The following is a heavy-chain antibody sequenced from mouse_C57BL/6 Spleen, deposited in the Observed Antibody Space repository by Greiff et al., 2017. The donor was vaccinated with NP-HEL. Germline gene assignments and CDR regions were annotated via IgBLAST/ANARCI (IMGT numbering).Heavy chain of an antibody. Sequence: EVKVVESEGGLVQPGSSMKLSCTASGFTFSDYYMAWVRQVPEKGLEWVANINYDGSSTYYLDSLKSRFIISRDNAKNILYLQMSSLKSEDTATYYCARYYYGFDYWGQGTTLTVSS. D-gene: IGHD1-1*01. CDR1: GFTFSDYY. CDR2: INYDGSST. CDR3: ARYYYGFDY. V-gene: IGHV5-16*01. J-gene: IGHJ2*01.